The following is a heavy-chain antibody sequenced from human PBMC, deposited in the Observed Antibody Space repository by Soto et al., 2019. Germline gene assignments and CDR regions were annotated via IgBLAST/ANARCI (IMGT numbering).Heavy chain of an antibody. J-gene: IGHJ6*01. CDR3: ARGSRVGAGGKFYYGLDV. D-gene: IGHD6-13*01. V-gene: IGHV3-21*01. Sequence: GTLRLSCAVSGLTLNTYDIFCVRQAPGKGLEWVSTIGGLTSYIYYADSLKGRFTISRDNAKNSLYLQMNSLRAEDTAVYYCARGSRVGAGGKFYYGLDVWGQGTTVTVSS. CDR2: IGGLTSYI. CDR1: GLTLNTYD.